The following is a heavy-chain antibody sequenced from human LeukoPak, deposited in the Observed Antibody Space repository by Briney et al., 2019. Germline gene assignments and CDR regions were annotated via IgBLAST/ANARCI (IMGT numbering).Heavy chain of an antibody. V-gene: IGHV3-33*01. CDR2: IWSXGSNK. CDR3: ARDGFRYPLD. CDR1: GFTXXXXX. Sequence: GGSLRLSCAASGFTXXXXXXXWVRXAPGXXXERVAVIWSXGSNKXXXDXVXGRXXLXXDTSKNTLYLQVNSLRAEDTAVYYCARDGFRYPLDWGQGTLVTVSS. J-gene: IGHJ4*02. D-gene: IGHD3-9*01.